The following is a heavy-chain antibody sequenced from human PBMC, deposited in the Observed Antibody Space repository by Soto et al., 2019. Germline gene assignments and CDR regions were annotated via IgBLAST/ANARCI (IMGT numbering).Heavy chain of an antibody. Sequence: QVQLVQSGAEVKKPGASVKVSCKASGYTFTSYGISWVRQAPGQGLEWMGWISAYNGNTKYAKKLPVRVTMTTDTSTSTAYIELRSLRSHYTSVYYCPKIPPYSSGWYAGFHPWGQGTLVTVSS. CDR2: ISAYNGNT. V-gene: IGHV1-18*01. J-gene: IGHJ5*02. CDR1: GYTFTSYG. CDR3: PKIPPYSSGWYAGFHP. D-gene: IGHD6-19*01.